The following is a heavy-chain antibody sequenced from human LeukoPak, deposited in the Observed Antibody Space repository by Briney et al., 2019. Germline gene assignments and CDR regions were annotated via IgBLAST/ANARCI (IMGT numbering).Heavy chain of an antibody. CDR2: ISWSSGNI. D-gene: IGHD3-22*01. CDR1: GFTFDDFA. V-gene: IGHV3-9*01. J-gene: IGHJ4*02. Sequence: GGSLRLSCAASGFTFDDFAMHWVRQAPGKGLEWVSGISWSSGNIGYADSVKGRFTISRDNAKNSLCLQMNSLRAEDTAVYYCARHVVAVGFDYWGQGTLVTVSS. CDR3: ARHVVAVGFDY.